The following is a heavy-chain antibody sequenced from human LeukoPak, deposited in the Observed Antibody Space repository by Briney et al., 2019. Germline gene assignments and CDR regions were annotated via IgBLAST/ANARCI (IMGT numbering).Heavy chain of an antibody. V-gene: IGHV4-34*01. CDR3: ARGRGGPGA. D-gene: IGHD3-10*01. J-gene: IGHJ4*02. Sequence: SETLSLTCAVYGWIFSGYYWSWIRQPPGKGLEWIGEINHSGSTNYNPSLKHRVTISVDTSKNEFSRKLRSVCAAISSVHYCARGRGGPGAWGEGNLVPVSP. CDR1: GWIFSGYY. CDR2: INHSGST.